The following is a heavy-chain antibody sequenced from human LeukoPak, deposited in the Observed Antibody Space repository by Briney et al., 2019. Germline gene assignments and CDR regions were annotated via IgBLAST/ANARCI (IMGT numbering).Heavy chain of an antibody. J-gene: IGHJ4*02. CDR3: ARGRIQLWSRYLDY. CDR2: IYYTGNT. Sequence: SETLSLTCTVSGGSFSSGSYYWSWIRQPPGKSLEWIGYIYYTGNTNYNPSLKSRVTISMDTSKNQFSLKLSSVTAADTAVYYCARGRIQLWSRYLDYWGQGTLVTVSS. D-gene: IGHD5-18*01. CDR1: GGSFSSGSYY. V-gene: IGHV4-61*01.